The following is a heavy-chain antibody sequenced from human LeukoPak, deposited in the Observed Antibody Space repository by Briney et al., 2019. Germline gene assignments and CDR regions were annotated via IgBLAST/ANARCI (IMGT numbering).Heavy chain of an antibody. CDR2: IKQDGSEK. CDR3: AREATSSGWYFDY. J-gene: IGHJ4*02. D-gene: IGHD6-19*01. V-gene: IGHV3-7*03. Sequence: PGGSLRLSCAASGFTFSSYWMSWVRQAPGKGLEWVANIKQDGSEKYYVDSVKGRFTIPRDNAKNSLYLQMNSLRAEDTAVYYCAREATSSGWYFDYWGQGTLVTVSS. CDR1: GFTFSSYW.